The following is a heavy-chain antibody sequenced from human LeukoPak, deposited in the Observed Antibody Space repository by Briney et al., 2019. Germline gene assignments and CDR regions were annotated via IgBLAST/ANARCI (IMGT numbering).Heavy chain of an antibody. CDR1: GYTFSTYA. CDR2: INPSGGST. Sequence: ASVKVSCKASGYTFSTYAISWVRQAPGQGLEWMGIINPSGGSTSYAQKFQGRVTMTRDTSTSTVYMELSSLRSEDTAVYYCARQASAGDFWSGYYPYYFDYWGQGTLVTVSS. D-gene: IGHD3-3*01. CDR3: ARQASAGDFWSGYYPYYFDY. J-gene: IGHJ4*02. V-gene: IGHV1-46*01.